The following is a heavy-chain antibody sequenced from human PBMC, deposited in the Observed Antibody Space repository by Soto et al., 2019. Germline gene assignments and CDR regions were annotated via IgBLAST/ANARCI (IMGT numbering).Heavy chain of an antibody. CDR3: AKTPSKGIAARYYYYYYMDV. J-gene: IGHJ6*03. Sequence: GGSLRLSCAASGFTFSSYAMSWVRQAPGKGLEWVSAISGSGGSTYYADSVKGRFTISRDNSKNTLYLQMNSLRAEDTAVYYCAKTPSKGIAARYYYYYYMDVWGKGTTVTVSS. V-gene: IGHV3-23*01. D-gene: IGHD6-6*01. CDR2: ISGSGGST. CDR1: GFTFSSYA.